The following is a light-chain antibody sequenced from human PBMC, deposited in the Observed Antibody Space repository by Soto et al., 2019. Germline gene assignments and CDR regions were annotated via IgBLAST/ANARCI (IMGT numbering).Light chain of an antibody. Sequence: EIVLTQSPGTLSLSPGARATLSCRASQSVSSSYLAWYQQKPGQAPRLLLYGASNRATGIPDRFSGSGSGTGFTLTISRLEPEDFAVYYCQQYGSSPMYTFGQGTKLEIK. CDR2: GAS. CDR1: QSVSSSY. CDR3: QQYGSSPMYT. J-gene: IGKJ2*01. V-gene: IGKV3-20*01.